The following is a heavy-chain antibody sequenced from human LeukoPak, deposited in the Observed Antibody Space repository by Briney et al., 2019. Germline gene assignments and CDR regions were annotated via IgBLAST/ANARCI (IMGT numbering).Heavy chain of an antibody. V-gene: IGHV4-34*01. CDR2: INHSGST. Sequence: SETLSLTCAVYGGSFSGYYWSWIRQPPGKGLEWIGEINHSGSTNYNPSLKSRVTISVDKSKNQFSLKLSSVTAADTAVYYCARQYGIAAAVDYWGQGTLVTVSS. J-gene: IGHJ4*02. D-gene: IGHD6-13*01. CDR3: ARQYGIAAAVDY. CDR1: GGSFSGYY.